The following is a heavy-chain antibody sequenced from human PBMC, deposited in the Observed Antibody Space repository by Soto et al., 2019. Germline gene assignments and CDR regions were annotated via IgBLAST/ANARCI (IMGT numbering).Heavy chain of an antibody. D-gene: IGHD2-15*01. CDR2: IYYSGST. CDR3: AREWKGYCSGGSCYPADY. Sequence: QVQLQESGPGLVKPSQTLSLTCTVSGGSISSGGYYWSWIRQHPGKGLEWIGYIYYSGSTYYNPSLKSRVTKSVDTSKNQCSLKLSSVTAADTAVYYCAREWKGYCSGGSCYPADYWGQGTLVTVSS. CDR1: GGSISSGGYY. V-gene: IGHV4-31*03. J-gene: IGHJ4*02.